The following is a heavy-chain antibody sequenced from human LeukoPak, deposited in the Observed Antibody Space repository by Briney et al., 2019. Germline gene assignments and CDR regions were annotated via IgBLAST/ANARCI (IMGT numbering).Heavy chain of an antibody. CDR3: ARDRPYTGGWRGFDY. V-gene: IGHV1-69*13. CDR1: GGTFSRYA. Sequence: ASVNVSCKASGGTFSRYAISWVRQAPGQRLEWMGGIIPMFGIANYAQKLQGRVTITADESTSTAYMELSSLRSEDTAVYYCARDRPYTGGWRGFDYWGQGTLVTVSS. J-gene: IGHJ4*02. D-gene: IGHD6-19*01. CDR2: IIPMFGIA.